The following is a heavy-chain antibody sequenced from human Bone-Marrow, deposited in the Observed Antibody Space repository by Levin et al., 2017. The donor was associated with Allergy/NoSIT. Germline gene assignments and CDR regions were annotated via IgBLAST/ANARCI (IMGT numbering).Heavy chain of an antibody. Sequence: LRLSCAVSGDSISSGDFYWSWIRQTPGRGLEWLGHIEYSGDTYYSPSLESRITISVDTSKNQFSLRLRSVTVADTAMYFCARVGNSFGPWGQGILVTVSS. CDR2: IEYSGDT. CDR1: GDSISSGDFY. V-gene: IGHV4-30-4*01. J-gene: IGHJ5*02. CDR3: ARVGNSFGP.